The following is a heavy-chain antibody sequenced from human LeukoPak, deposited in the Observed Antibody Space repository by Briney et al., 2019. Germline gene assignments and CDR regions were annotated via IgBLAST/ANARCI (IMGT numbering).Heavy chain of an antibody. CDR2: ISGNGDNT. V-gene: IGHV3-23*01. CDR3: ARDGDCSSTSCYNNY. Sequence: GGSLRLSCAASGFTVSSNYMSWVRQAPGKGLEWVSAISGNGDNTYYADSVKGRFTISRDNSKNTLYLQMNSLRAEDTAVYYCARDGDCSSTSCYNNYWGQGTLVTVSS. D-gene: IGHD2-2*02. J-gene: IGHJ4*02. CDR1: GFTVSSNY.